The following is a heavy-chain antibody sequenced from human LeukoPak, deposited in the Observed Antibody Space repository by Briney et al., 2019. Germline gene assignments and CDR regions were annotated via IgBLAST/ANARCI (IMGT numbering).Heavy chain of an antibody. CDR2: IDPNTGGT. J-gene: IGHJ4*02. D-gene: IGHD1-26*01. Sequence: ASVKVSCKTSGYTFTNYYIHWVRQAPGQGLEWMGRIDPNTGGTKSAKNFQGRVTMTRDTSISTAYMALSGLRSDDTAVYYCASLYDIVGTTVDYWGQGTLVTVSS. V-gene: IGHV1-2*06. CDR3: ASLYDIVGTTVDY. CDR1: GYTFTNYY.